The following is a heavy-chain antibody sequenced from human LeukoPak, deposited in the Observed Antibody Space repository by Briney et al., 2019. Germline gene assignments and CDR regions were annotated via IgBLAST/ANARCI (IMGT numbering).Heavy chain of an antibody. Sequence: PGGSLRLSCAASGFTFSSYAMSWVRQAPGKGLEWVSAISGSGDSTYYADSVKGRFTISRDNSKNTLYLQMNSLRAEDTAVYYCAKSRRVTETFYWFDPWGQGTLVTVSS. CDR3: AKSRRVTETFYWFDP. CDR1: GFTFSSYA. D-gene: IGHD2-21*02. CDR2: ISGSGDST. V-gene: IGHV3-23*01. J-gene: IGHJ5*02.